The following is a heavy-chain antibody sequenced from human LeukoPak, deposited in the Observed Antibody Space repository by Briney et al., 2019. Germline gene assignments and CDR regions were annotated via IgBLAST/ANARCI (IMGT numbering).Heavy chain of an antibody. V-gene: IGHV4-39*01. D-gene: IGHD6-19*01. J-gene: IGHJ5*02. CDR2: IYNSGST. CDR1: GGSISSSSYY. CDR3: ARGRRSIAVAKNWFDP. Sequence: TASETLSLTCTVSGGSISSSSYYWGWIRQPPGKGLEWIGSIYNSGSTYYNPSLRSRVTISVDTSKNQFSLKLSSVTAADTAVYYCARGRRSIAVAKNWFDPWGQGTLVTVSS.